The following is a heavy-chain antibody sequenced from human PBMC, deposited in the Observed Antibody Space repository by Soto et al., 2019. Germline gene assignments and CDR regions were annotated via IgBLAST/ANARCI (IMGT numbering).Heavy chain of an antibody. Sequence: GESLKISCKGSGYSFSKYWIAWLRQMPGKGLEWMGVTYPAASDARYSPSFQGQVTISVDNSISTAYLQWSSLKASDTAMYYCTRVLCLGSGGYTGSGPYLDCWGQGARVTVSS. D-gene: IGHD6-19*01. CDR2: TYPAASDA. CDR1: GYSFSKYW. V-gene: IGHV5-51*01. CDR3: TRVLCLGSGGYTGSGPYLDC. J-gene: IGHJ4*02.